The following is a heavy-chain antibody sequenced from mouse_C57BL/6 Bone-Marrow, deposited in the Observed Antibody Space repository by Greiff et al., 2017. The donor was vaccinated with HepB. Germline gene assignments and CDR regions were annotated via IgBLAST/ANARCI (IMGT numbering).Heavy chain of an antibody. CDR3: ARMGDYDGPAWFAY. CDR1: GYTSTDYN. Sequence: EVQLQQSGPELVKPGASVKMSCKASGYTSTDYNMHWVKQSHGKSLEWIGYINPNNGGTSYNQKFKGKATLTVNKSSSTAYMELRSLTSEDSAVYYCARMGDYDGPAWFAYWGQGTLVTVSA. CDR2: INPNNGGT. D-gene: IGHD2-4*01. J-gene: IGHJ3*01. V-gene: IGHV1-22*01.